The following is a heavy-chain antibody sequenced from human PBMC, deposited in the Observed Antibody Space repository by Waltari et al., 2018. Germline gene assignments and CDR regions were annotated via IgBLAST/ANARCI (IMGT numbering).Heavy chain of an antibody. J-gene: IGHJ4*02. CDR1: GFTFSSYW. V-gene: IGHV3-7*01. Sequence: EVQLVESGGGLVQPGGSLRLSCAASGFTFSSYWMSWVRQAPGKGLEWVANIKQDGSEKYYVDSVKGRFTISRDNAKNSLYLQMNSLRAEDTAVYYCARVFGDYIWGSYLDYWGQGTLVTVSS. CDR3: ARVFGDYIWGSYLDY. D-gene: IGHD3-16*02. CDR2: IKQDGSEK.